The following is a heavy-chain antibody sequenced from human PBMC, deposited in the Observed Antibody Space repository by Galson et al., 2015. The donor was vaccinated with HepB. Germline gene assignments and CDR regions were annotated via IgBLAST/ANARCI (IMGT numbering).Heavy chain of an antibody. Sequence: SLRLSCAASGFTFDDYAMHWVRQAPGKGLEWVSGISWNSGNIGYADSVKGRFTISRDNAKNSLYLQMNSLRVEDSALYYCAKETDCPSARCYTDYYYYGMDVWGQGTTVTVSS. CDR2: ISWNSGNI. D-gene: IGHD2-2*02. V-gene: IGHV3-9*01. J-gene: IGHJ6*02. CDR1: GFTFDDYA. CDR3: AKETDCPSARCYTDYYYYGMDV.